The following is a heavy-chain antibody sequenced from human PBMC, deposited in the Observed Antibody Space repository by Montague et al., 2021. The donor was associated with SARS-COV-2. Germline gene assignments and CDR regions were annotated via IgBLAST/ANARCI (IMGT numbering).Heavy chain of an antibody. D-gene: IGHD3-10*01. J-gene: IGHJ4*02. CDR3: ARGARQGYGFRLGSFDY. CDR1: GGAVRRHC. V-gene: IGHV4-34*01. Sequence: SETLSLTCAVSGGAVRRHCWDWIRHPPEKGLQFVWQIKHSGSTNNNPSLKSRVTMSVDTSKNQFSLKLSSVTAADTAVYYCARGARQGYGFRLGSFDYWGQGTLVTVSS. CDR2: IKHSGST.